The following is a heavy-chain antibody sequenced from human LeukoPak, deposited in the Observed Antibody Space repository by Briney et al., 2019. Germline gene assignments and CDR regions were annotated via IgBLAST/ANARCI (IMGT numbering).Heavy chain of an antibody. Sequence: GESLKISCKGSGYSFTSYWIGWVRQMPGKGLEWMGIIYPGDSDTRYSPSFQGQVTISADKSISTAYLQWSSLKASDTAMYYCARLPEYSSSFSRNFDYWGQGTLVTVSS. V-gene: IGHV5-51*01. CDR1: GYSFTSYW. CDR2: IYPGDSDT. D-gene: IGHD6-6*01. J-gene: IGHJ4*02. CDR3: ARLPEYSSSFSRNFDY.